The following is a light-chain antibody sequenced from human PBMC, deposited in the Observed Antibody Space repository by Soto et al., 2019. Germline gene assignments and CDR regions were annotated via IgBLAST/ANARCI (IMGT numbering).Light chain of an antibody. J-gene: IGLJ1*01. Sequence: QSVLTQPASVSGSPGQSITVSCPGTSSDVGGYNSVSWYQQHPGKAPKLMIYDVSNRPSGVANRFSGSKSGNTASLTISGLQAEDEADYYCSSYTSSSTLFVFGTGTKVTVL. CDR2: DVS. CDR1: SSDVGGYNS. V-gene: IGLV2-14*03. CDR3: SSYTSSSTLFV.